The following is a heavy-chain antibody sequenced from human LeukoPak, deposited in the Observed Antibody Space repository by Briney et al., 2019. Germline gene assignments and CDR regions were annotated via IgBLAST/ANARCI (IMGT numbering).Heavy chain of an antibody. D-gene: IGHD2-15*01. CDR3: ASEVGYCSGGSCYYFDY. V-gene: IGHV4-61*01. J-gene: IGHJ4*02. CDR2: ISYRGST. Sequence: PSETLSLTCTVSSGSVSSGSYYRSWIRQPPGKGLEWIGYISYRGSTNYNPSLKSRVTISVDTSTNQFSLKLSSVTAADTAVYYCASEVGYCSGGSCYYFDYWGQGTLVTVSS. CDR1: SGSVSSGSYY.